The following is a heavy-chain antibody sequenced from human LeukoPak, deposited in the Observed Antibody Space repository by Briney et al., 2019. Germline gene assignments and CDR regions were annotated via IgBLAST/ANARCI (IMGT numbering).Heavy chain of an antibody. J-gene: IGHJ4*02. CDR2: ISGSGGTT. CDR3: ANGGGDSRPHDC. CDR1: GFTFSSYA. D-gene: IGHD2-21*02. Sequence: GGSLRLSCAASGFTFSSYAMSWVRQAPGKGPEWVSAISGSGGTTSYADAVKGRFTISRDNSKSTLSLQMNSLRAEDTAVYYCANGGGDSRPHDCWGQGTLVTVSS. V-gene: IGHV3-23*01.